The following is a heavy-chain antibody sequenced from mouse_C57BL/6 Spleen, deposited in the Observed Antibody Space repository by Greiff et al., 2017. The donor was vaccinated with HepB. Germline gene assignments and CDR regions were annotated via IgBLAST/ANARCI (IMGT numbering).Heavy chain of an antibody. Sequence: VQLQQPGAELVKPGASVKLSCKASGYTFTSYWMHWVKQRPGRGLGWIGRIDPNSGGTKYNEKFKSKATLTVDKPSSTAYMQLSSLTSEDSAVYYCAREEIYDGYYVGFAYWGQGTLVTVSA. D-gene: IGHD2-3*01. CDR2: IDPNSGGT. CDR1: GYTFTSYW. J-gene: IGHJ3*01. V-gene: IGHV1-72*01. CDR3: AREEIYDGYYVGFAY.